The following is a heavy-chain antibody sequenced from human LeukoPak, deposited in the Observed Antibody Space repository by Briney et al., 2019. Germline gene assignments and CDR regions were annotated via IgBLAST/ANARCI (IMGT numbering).Heavy chain of an antibody. CDR3: AKDHTWERTPFYFDK. CDR1: GFTFVNYA. V-gene: IGHV3-23*01. Sequence: GGSLRLSCAASGFTFVNYAMSWVRQAPGKGLEWVAGISNSGPDTFYADSVRGRFTVSRDDFKNTLYLQMSSLGAEDTALYSCAKDHTWERTPFYFDKWGRGTLVTVSS. CDR2: ISNSGPDT. D-gene: IGHD1-1*01. J-gene: IGHJ4*02.